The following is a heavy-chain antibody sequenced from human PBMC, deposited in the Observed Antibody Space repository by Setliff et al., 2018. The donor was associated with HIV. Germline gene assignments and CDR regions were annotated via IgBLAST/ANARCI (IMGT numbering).Heavy chain of an antibody. CDR3: ARDGPGSSYFFDY. V-gene: IGHV3-30*02. Sequence: GGSLRLSCAASGFAFSRYAMHWVRQAPGKGLEWLTFIRYDGTDTYYTDSVQGRFTISRDNSKNTLFLQMNSLRVEDTAVYYCARDGPGSSYFFDYWGQGTVVTVSS. CDR1: GFAFSRYA. J-gene: IGHJ4*02. CDR2: IRYDGTDT. D-gene: IGHD3-10*01.